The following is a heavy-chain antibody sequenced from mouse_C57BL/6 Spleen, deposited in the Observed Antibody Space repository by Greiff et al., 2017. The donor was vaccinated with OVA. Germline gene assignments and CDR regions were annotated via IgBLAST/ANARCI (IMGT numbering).Heavy chain of an antibody. J-gene: IGHJ4*01. V-gene: IGHV5-4*01. CDR2: ISDGGSYT. CDR3: AREDPDDGYYYAMDY. CDR1: GFTFSSYA. D-gene: IGHD2-12*01. Sequence: VQLKESGGGLVKPGGSLKLSCAASGFTFSSYAMSWVRQTPEKRLEWVATISDGGSYTYYPDNVKGRFTISRDNAKNNLYLQMSHLKSEDTAMYYCAREDPDDGYYYAMDYWGQGTSVTVSS.